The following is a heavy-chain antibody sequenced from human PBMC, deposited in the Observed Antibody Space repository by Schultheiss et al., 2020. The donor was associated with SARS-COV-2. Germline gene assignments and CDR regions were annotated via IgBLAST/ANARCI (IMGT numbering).Heavy chain of an antibody. Sequence: ESLKISCAVYGGSFSGYYWSWIRQPPGKGLEWIGEINHSGSTNYNPSLKSRVTISVDTSKNQFSLKLSSVTAADTAVYYCARRGTGDFDYWGQGTLVTVSS. CDR2: INHSGST. D-gene: IGHD7-27*01. CDR3: ARRGTGDFDY. V-gene: IGHV4-34*01. J-gene: IGHJ4*02. CDR1: GGSFSGYY.